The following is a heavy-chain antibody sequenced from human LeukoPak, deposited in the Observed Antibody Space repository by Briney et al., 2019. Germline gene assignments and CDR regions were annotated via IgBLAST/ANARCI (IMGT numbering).Heavy chain of an antibody. V-gene: IGHV4-34*01. CDR3: ARRGGAMVGAAAGMDY. J-gene: IGHJ4*02. CDR2: INHSGST. CDR1: GGSFSGYY. Sequence: PSETLSLTCAVYGGSFSGYYWSWIRQPPGKGLEWIGEINHSGSTNYNPSLKSRVTISVDTSKNQFSLKLSPVTAADTAVYYCARRGGAMVGAAAGMDYWGQGTLVTVSS. D-gene: IGHD6-13*01.